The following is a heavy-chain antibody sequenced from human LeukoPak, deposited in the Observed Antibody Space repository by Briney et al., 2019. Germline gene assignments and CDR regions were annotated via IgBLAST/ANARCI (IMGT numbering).Heavy chain of an antibody. CDR3: AKDIQLST. Sequence: GGSLRLSCAASGFSFSSYAMSWVRQAPGKGLEWVSLIGSSGGSTYYADSVKGRFTISRDNSKNTLSLQMNSLRVEDTAIYYCAKDIQLSTWGLGTMVTVSS. V-gene: IGHV3-23*01. D-gene: IGHD5-24*01. J-gene: IGHJ3*01. CDR1: GFSFSSYA. CDR2: IGSSGGST.